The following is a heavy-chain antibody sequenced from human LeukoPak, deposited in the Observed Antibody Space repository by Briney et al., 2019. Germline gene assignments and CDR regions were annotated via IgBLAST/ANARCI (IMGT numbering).Heavy chain of an antibody. CDR3: ASRGGVNYYDSSGYYYGY. Sequence: GGSLRLSCAASGFTFSSYSMNWVRQAPGKGLEWVSYISSSSSTIYYADSVKGRFTISRDNAKNSLYLQMNSLRAEDTAVYYCASRGGVNYYDSSGYYYGYWGQGTLVTVSS. J-gene: IGHJ4*02. D-gene: IGHD3-22*01. CDR1: GFTFSSYS. V-gene: IGHV3-48*01. CDR2: ISSSSSTI.